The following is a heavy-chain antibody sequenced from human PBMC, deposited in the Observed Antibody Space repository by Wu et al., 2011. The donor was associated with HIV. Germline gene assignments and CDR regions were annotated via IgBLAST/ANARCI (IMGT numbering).Heavy chain of an antibody. V-gene: IGHV1-18*01. CDR1: GYTLPPLV. J-gene: IGHJ6*02. D-gene: IGHD1-26*01. Sequence: VRVGGSLEREGRRKTWGRPVKVSCKASGYTLPPLVSAGCDRPLDKGLSGWDGISTYSGNTKYAQRLQGRVTMTTDTPANTAYMELRSLKSDDTAVYYCARDESGSSSFYGMDVWGQGTTVTVSS. CDR2: ISTYSGNT. CDR3: ARDESGSSSFYGMDV.